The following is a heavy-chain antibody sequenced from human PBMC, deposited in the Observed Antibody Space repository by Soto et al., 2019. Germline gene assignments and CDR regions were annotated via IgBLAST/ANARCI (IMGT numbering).Heavy chain of an antibody. Sequence: AAPAEVSSKGSRNTLTCVYLHSARQAPGQALEWMGWTTPFNGNTKYAQKFQDRVTFTGDTSLNTAYMQMNSLRAEDTAVYYCAKEYDSSGYYYAANFDYWGQGTLVTVSS. CDR1: RNTLTCVY. J-gene: IGHJ4*02. CDR3: AKEYDSSGYYYAANFDY. D-gene: IGHD3-22*01. V-gene: IGHV1-45*02. CDR2: TTPFNGNT.